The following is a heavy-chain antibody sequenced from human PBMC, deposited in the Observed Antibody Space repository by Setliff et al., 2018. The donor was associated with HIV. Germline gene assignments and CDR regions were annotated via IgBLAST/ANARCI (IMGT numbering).Heavy chain of an antibody. Sequence: GASVKVSCKASGGTFSSYAISWVRQAPGQGLEWMGGIIPIFGTPNYAQKFQGRVTITAEDESTSTAYMELSSLRSADTAVYYCARGDMIAFGGVGPFDYWGQGTLVTVSS. CDR1: GGTFSSYA. CDR2: IIPIFGTP. D-gene: IGHD3-16*01. CDR3: ARGDMIAFGGVGPFDY. J-gene: IGHJ4*02. V-gene: IGHV1-69*13.